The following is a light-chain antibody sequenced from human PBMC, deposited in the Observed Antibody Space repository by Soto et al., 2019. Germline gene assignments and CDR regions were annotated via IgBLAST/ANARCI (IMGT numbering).Light chain of an antibody. CDR1: QSISSH. Sequence: AIRMTQSPSSFSASTGDRATITCRASQSISSHLAWYQVKPGKAPRLLIYTASYLESGVPSRFSGSGSGTDFTLTISTLESEDFAVYYCQQYFSFPLTFSEGTKVEIK. CDR2: TAS. CDR3: QQYFSFPLT. J-gene: IGKJ4*01. V-gene: IGKV1-8*01.